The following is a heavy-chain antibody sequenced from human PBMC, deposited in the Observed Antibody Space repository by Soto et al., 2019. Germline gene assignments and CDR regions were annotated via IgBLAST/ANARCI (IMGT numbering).Heavy chain of an antibody. Sequence: EVQLLESGGGLVQPGGSLRLSCAASGFTFSSYAMSWFRQAPGKGLEWVSAISGSGGSTYYADSVKGRFTISRDNYKNTLSLQMNSLRAEDTAVYYCAKPTGSGYFLDAFDIWGQGTMVTVSS. J-gene: IGHJ3*02. CDR2: ISGSGGST. CDR3: AKPTGSGYFLDAFDI. CDR1: GFTFSSYA. D-gene: IGHD3-22*01. V-gene: IGHV3-23*01.